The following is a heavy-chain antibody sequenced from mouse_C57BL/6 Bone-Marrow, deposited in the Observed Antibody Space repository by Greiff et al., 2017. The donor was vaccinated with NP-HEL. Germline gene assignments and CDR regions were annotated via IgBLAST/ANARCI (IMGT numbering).Heavy chain of an antibody. CDR2: IYPRDGST. J-gene: IGHJ4*01. D-gene: IGHD2-2*01. CDR1: GYTFTDHT. Sequence: VKLQESDAELVKPGASVKISCKVSGYTFTDHTIHWMKQRPEQGLEWIGYIYPRDGSTKYNEKFKGKATLTADKSSSTAYMQLNSLTTDDSAIYYCAREKVILRYAMDYWGQGTSVTVSS. V-gene: IGHV1-78*01. CDR3: AREKVILRYAMDY.